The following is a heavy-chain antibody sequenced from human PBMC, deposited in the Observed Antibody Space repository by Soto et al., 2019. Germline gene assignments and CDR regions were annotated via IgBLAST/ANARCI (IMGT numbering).Heavy chain of an antibody. CDR2: ITESGGDT. V-gene: IGHV3-23*01. CDR3: KRASSARNHMEV. CDR1: GFTFGNFV. J-gene: IGHJ6*02. Sequence: GGSLRLSCAASGFTFGNFVMRWVRQTPGKGLEWVSTITESGGDTYYTDSVKGRFTTSRDNSKNTLYLQMTSLRAEDTALYYCKRASSARNHMEVWCPGTTVTVSS.